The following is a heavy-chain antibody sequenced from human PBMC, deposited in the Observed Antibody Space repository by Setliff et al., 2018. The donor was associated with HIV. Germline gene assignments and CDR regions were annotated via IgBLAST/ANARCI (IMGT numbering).Heavy chain of an antibody. V-gene: IGHV4-38-2*01. J-gene: IGHJ4*02. D-gene: IGHD3-3*01. CDR1: GYSISSGYY. Sequence: SETLSLTCAVSGYSISSGYYWGWVRQPPEKGLEWIGSLYHSGSTYYNPSLKSRVTISVDTSKNQFSLKLSSVTAADTAVYYCARAPITIFGVIIIPVYFDYWGQGTLVTVSS. CDR2: LYHSGST. CDR3: ARAPITIFGVIIIPVYFDY.